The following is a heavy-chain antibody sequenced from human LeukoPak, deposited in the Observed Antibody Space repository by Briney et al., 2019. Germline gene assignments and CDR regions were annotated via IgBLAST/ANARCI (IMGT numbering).Heavy chain of an antibody. CDR2: INPSGGST. J-gene: IGHJ6*02. CDR3: AQAGDSSEVDV. Sequence: GESPKISCKASGYTFTSYYMHWVRQAPGQGLEWMGIINPSGGSTSYAQKFQGRVTMTRDTSTSTVYMELSSLRSEDTAVYYCAQAGDSSEVDVWGQGTTVTVSS. V-gene: IGHV1-46*01. D-gene: IGHD4-17*01. CDR1: GYTFTSYY.